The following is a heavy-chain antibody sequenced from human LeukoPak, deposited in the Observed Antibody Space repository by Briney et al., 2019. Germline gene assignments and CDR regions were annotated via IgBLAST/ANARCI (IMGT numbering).Heavy chain of an antibody. D-gene: IGHD2-2*01. CDR2: INSDGSST. CDR3: ARDLISIVVVPAAPGAEYYYYYYGMDV. V-gene: IGHV3-74*01. Sequence: GGSLRLSCAASRFTFSSFWMHWVRQAPGKGLVWVSRINSDGSSTNYADSVKGRFTISRDNGKNTLYLQMNSLRAEDTAVYYCARDLISIVVVPAAPGAEYYYYYYGMDVWGQGTTVTVSS. CDR1: RFTFSSFW. J-gene: IGHJ6*02.